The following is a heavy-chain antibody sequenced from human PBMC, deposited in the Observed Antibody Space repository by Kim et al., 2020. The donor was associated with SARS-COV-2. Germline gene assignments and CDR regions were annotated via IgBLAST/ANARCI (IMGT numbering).Heavy chain of an antibody. CDR3: TRDTLVVRFLEWLDYYYYYGMYV. Sequence: GGSLRLSCTASGFTFGDYAMSWFRQAPGKGLEWVCFIRSNAYGGTKEYAASVKVRFTISRDDSKIIAYLQMNSLKTEDTAVYYCTRDTLVVRFLEWLDYYYYYGMYVWGEGTTVTVSS. J-gene: IGHJ6*04. CDR2: IRSNAYGGTK. D-gene: IGHD3-3*01. CDR1: GFTFGDYA. V-gene: IGHV3-49*03.